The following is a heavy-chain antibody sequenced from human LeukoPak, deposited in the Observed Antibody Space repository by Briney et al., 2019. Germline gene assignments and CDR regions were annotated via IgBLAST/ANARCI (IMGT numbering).Heavy chain of an antibody. V-gene: IGHV3-30*04. CDR2: ISYDGSNK. J-gene: IGHJ4*02. CDR1: GFPFSSYA. D-gene: IGHD3-3*01. Sequence: GSLRLSCAASGFPFSSYAKHWVRQAPGKGPGWVAVISYDGSNKYYADSVKGRFTISRDNSKNTLYLQMNSLRAEDTAVYYCARDKGDYDFWSGYYTGGDYWGQGTLVTVSS. CDR3: ARDKGDYDFWSGYYTGGDY.